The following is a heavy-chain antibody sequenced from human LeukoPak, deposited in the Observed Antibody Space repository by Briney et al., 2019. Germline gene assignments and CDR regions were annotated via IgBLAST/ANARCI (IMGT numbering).Heavy chain of an antibody. V-gene: IGHV4-38-2*02. CDR2: IYHSGST. Sequence: SETLSLTXTVSGYSISSGYYWGWIRQPPGKGLEWIGSIYHSGSTYYNPSLKSRVTISVDTSKNQFSLKLSSVTAADTAVYYCAREGDWFDPWGQGTLVTVSS. CDR1: GYSISSGYY. CDR3: AREGDWFDP. J-gene: IGHJ5*02. D-gene: IGHD3-16*01.